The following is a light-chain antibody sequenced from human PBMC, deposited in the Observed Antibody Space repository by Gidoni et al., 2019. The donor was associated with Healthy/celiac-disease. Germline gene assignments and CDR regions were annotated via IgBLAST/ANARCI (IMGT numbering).Light chain of an antibody. CDR1: KLGDKY. V-gene: IGLV3-1*01. Sequence: SELTQPPSVSVSPGPTASITCSGDKLGDKYACWYQQKPGQSPVLVIYQDSKRPSGITERFSGSNSGNTATLTISGTQAMDEANYYCQAWDSSTVVFGGGTKLTVL. J-gene: IGLJ2*01. CDR2: QDS. CDR3: QAWDSSTVV.